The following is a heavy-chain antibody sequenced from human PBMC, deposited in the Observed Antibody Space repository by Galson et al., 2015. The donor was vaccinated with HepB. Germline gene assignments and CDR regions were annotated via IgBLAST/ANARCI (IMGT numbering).Heavy chain of an antibody. Sequence: PALVKPTQTLTLTCTFSGFSLSTSGMCVSWIRQPPGKALEWLALIDWDDDKYYSTSLKTRLAISKDTSKNQVVLTMTNMDPVDTATYYCARMGRNWNDGGAFDFWGQGTKVTVSS. CDR1: GFSLSTSGMC. V-gene: IGHV2-70*01. J-gene: IGHJ3*01. CDR3: ARMGRNWNDGGAFDF. D-gene: IGHD1-20*01. CDR2: IDWDDDK.